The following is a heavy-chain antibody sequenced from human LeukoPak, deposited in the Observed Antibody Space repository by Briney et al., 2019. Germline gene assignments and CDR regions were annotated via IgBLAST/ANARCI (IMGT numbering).Heavy chain of an antibody. CDR2: ISSSSSTI. Sequence: AGGSLRLSCAASGFTFSSYSMNWVRQAPGKGLEWVSYISSSSSTIYYADSVKGRFTISRDNAKNSLYLQMNSLRAEDTAVYYCARGVHDYGDYVGWYFDLWGRGTLVTVSS. CDR1: GFTFSSYS. CDR3: ARGVHDYGDYVGWYFDL. J-gene: IGHJ2*01. D-gene: IGHD4-17*01. V-gene: IGHV3-48*04.